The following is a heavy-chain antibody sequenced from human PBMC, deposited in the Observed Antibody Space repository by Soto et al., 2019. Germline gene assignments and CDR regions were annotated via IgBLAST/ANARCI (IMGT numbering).Heavy chain of an antibody. CDR1: GGSFTNTNYY. J-gene: IGHJ5*02. Sequence: PSETLSLTCAVYGGSFTNTNYYWGWIRQPPGKGLEWIGNVYYNGFTYYNPSLKSRVTMFVDTSKNHFSLKMTSVTAADTAVYYCARQDDFWSGSNWFDPWGQGTLVTVSS. D-gene: IGHD3-3*01. CDR3: ARQDDFWSGSNWFDP. CDR2: VYYNGFT. V-gene: IGHV4-39*01.